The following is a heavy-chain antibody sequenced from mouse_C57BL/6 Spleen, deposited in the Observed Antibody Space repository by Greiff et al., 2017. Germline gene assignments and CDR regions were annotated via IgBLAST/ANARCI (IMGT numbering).Heavy chain of an antibody. CDR3: AEWDYDGRKSY. D-gene: IGHD1-1*01. CDR1: GYTFTSYG. V-gene: IGHV1-81*01. J-gene: IGHJ2*01. Sequence: VQLVESGAELARPGASVKLSCKASGYTFTSYGISWVKQRTGQGLEWIGAIYPRSGNTYYNEKFKGKSTLTADKSSSTAYMELRSLTSEDSAVYFCAEWDYDGRKSYWGQGTTLTVAS. CDR2: IYPRSGNT.